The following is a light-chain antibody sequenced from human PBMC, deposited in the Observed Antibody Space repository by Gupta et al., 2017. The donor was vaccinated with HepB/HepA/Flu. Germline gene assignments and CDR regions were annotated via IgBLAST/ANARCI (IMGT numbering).Light chain of an antibody. CDR3: QQYGSSPLYT. CDR2: GAS. CDR1: QSLNSNY. J-gene: IGKJ2*01. V-gene: IGKV3-20*01. Sequence: DNALTPSPGTLPRSPGERVTLSCRASQSLNSNYLAWYQQKPGQAPRLLIYGASIRATGISDRFSGSGSGTDFTLTISRLEPEDFAMYYCQQYGSSPLYTFDQGTKLQIK.